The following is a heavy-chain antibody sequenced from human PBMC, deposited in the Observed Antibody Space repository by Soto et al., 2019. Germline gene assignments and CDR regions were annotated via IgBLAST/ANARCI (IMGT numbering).Heavy chain of an antibody. D-gene: IGHD3-3*01. Sequence: GGSLRLSCVVSGSPFRSYWMSWVRQAPGKGLEWVANIKQDGNEKYYVDSVKGRFTISRDNAKNSLYLQMNSLRAEDTAVYYCARGYDFWSGYTAFDYWGQGTLVTVSS. V-gene: IGHV3-7*01. CDR1: GSPFRSYW. J-gene: IGHJ4*02. CDR2: IKQDGNEK. CDR3: ARGYDFWSGYTAFDY.